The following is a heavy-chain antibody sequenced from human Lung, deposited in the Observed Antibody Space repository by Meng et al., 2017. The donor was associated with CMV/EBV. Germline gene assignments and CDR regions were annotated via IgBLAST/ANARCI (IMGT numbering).Heavy chain of an antibody. J-gene: IGHJ4*02. CDR2: IRYDGSNK. CDR1: GFTFSSYG. CDR3: AKDGAKYCSSTSCYFFDY. V-gene: IGHV3-30*02. Sequence: GGSXRLSCAASGFTFSSYGMHWVRQAPGKGLEWVAFIRYDGSNKYYADSVKGRFTISRDNSKNTLYLQMNSLRAEDTAVYYCAKDGAKYCSSTSCYFFDYWXQGTLVTVSS. D-gene: IGHD2-2*01.